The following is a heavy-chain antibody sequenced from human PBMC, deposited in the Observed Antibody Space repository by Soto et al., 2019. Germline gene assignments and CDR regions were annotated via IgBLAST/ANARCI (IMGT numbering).Heavy chain of an antibody. CDR3: ATSCESGVGYCSGGSGSGDY. CDR1: GYTFTSYG. D-gene: IGHD2-15*01. V-gene: IGHV1-18*04. CDR2: ISAYNGNT. Sequence: QVQLVQSGAEVKKPGASVKVSCTASGYTFTSYGISWVRQAPGQGLEWMGWISAYNGNTNYAQKRQDIATMTPNTSTSTAYKELRSLVSDATALNDCATSCESGVGYCSGGSGSGDYWGQGTLVTVSS. J-gene: IGHJ4*02.